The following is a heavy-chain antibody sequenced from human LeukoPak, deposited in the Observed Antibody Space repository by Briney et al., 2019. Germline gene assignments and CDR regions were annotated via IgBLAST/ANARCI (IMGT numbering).Heavy chain of an antibody. J-gene: IGHJ4*02. CDR1: GGSISSYY. CDR2: LYYSGST. D-gene: IGHD6-6*01. V-gene: IGHV4-59*01. CDR3: ARRHVEYSSSSDPYYFDY. Sequence: SSETLSLTCTVSGGSISSYYWTWIRQPPGKGLEWIGSLYYSGSTNYNPSLKSRVTISVDTYKNQFSLKLSSVTAADTAVYYCARRHVEYSSSSDPYYFDYWGQGTLVTVSS.